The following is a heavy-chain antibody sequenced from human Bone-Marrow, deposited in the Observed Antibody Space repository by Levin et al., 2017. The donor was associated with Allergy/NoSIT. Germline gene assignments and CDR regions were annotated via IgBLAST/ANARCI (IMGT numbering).Heavy chain of an antibody. V-gene: IGHV3-23*01. CDR2: ISGSGGST. D-gene: IGHD3-10*01. CDR1: GFTFSSYA. Sequence: SCAASGFTFSSYAMSWVRQAPGKGLEWVSAISGSGGSTYYADSVKGRFTISRDNSKNTLYLQMNSLRAEDTAVYYCAKSSVDRYYYYYGMDVWGQGTTVTVSS. CDR3: AKSSVDRYYYYYGMDV. J-gene: IGHJ6*02.